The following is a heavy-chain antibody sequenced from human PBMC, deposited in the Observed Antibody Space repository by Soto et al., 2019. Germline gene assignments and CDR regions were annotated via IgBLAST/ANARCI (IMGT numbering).Heavy chain of an antibody. Sequence: SVKVSCKASGFTFTSSAVQWVRQARGQRLEWIGWIVVGSGNTNYAQKFQERVTITRDMSTSTAYMELSSLRSEDTAVYYCAAEGGVTAMVTYPGNYYYGMDVWGQGTTVTVSS. CDR1: GFTFTSSA. CDR3: AAEGGVTAMVTYPGNYYYGMDV. V-gene: IGHV1-58*01. J-gene: IGHJ6*02. CDR2: IVVGSGNT. D-gene: IGHD5-18*01.